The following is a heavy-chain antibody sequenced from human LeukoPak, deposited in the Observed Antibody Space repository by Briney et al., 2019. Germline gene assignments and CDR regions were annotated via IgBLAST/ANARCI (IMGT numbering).Heavy chain of an antibody. Sequence: ASVKVSCKASGYTFTGYYMHWVRQAPGQGLEWMGWINPNRGGTNYAQKFQGRVTMTRDTSISTAYMELSRLRSDDTAVYYCARDRGPPYQPLLVYFDYWGQGTLVTVSS. J-gene: IGHJ4*02. D-gene: IGHD2-2*01. V-gene: IGHV1-2*02. CDR2: INPNRGGT. CDR3: ARDRGPPYQPLLVYFDY. CDR1: GYTFTGYY.